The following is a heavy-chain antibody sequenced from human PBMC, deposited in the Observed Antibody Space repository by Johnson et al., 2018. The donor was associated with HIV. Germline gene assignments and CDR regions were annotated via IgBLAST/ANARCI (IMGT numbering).Heavy chain of an antibody. CDR3: ASGQNAFDI. CDR2: ISSDGSNK. J-gene: IGHJ3*02. V-gene: IGHV3-30-3*01. Sequence: QVQLVESGGGVVQPGRSLRLSCAASGFTFSSYAIHWVRQAPGKGLEWVALISSDGSNKYYADSVKGRFTISRDNSKNTLYLQMNSLRAEDTAVYYCASGQNAFDIWGQGTMVTVSS. CDR1: GFTFSSYA.